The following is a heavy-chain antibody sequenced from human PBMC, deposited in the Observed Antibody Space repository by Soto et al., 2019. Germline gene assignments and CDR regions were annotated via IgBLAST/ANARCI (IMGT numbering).Heavy chain of an antibody. D-gene: IGHD3-3*01. CDR1: GFTFSSYW. J-gene: IGHJ6*02. Sequence: GGSLRLSCAASGFTFSSYWMHWVRQAPGKGLVWVSRINSDGSSTSYADSVKGRFTISRDNAKNTQYLQMDSLRAEDTAVYYSARDPTGLRFLECLVPDYYYYDGMDVWGQGSTVTVA. V-gene: IGHV3-74*01. CDR3: ARDPTGLRFLECLVPDYYYYDGMDV. CDR2: INSDGSST.